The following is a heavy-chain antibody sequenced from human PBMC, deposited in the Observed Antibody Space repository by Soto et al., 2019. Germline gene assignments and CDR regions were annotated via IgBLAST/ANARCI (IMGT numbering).Heavy chain of an antibody. V-gene: IGHV3-23*01. D-gene: IGHD3-10*01. J-gene: IGHJ6*03. CDR1: GFTFGSYA. CDR2: ISGSGGST. CDR3: AKGHVPIGEGYYYYYMDV. Sequence: PGGSLRLSCAASGFTFGSYAMSWVRQAPGKGLEWVSAISGSGGSTYYADSVKGRFTISRDNSKNTLYLQMNSLRAEDTAVYYCAKGHVPIGEGYYYYYMDVWGKGTTVTVSS.